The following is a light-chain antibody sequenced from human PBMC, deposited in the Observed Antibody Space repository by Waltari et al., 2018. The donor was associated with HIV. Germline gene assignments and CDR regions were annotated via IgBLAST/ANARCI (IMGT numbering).Light chain of an antibody. V-gene: IGKV3-20*01. J-gene: IGKJ1*01. Sequence: EIVLTQSPGTLSLSPGERATLFCRASASVSSSYLAWYQQKPGQAPRLLIYGASSRATGIPDRFSGSGSGTDFTLTISRLEPEDFAVYYCQQSGTSRRTFGQGTKVEIK. CDR1: ASVSSSY. CDR3: QQSGTSRRT. CDR2: GAS.